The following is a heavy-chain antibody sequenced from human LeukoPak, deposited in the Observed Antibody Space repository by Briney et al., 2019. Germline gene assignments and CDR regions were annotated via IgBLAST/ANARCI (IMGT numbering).Heavy chain of an antibody. Sequence: ASVKVSCKASGYTFTTYFLHWVRQAPGQGLEWMGMINTSAGSTNYAQNFQGRVTMTRDTSTSTVYMDLTSLRSEDTAVYYCAISGYSSGWYYFDYWGQGTLVTVSS. D-gene: IGHD6-19*01. V-gene: IGHV1-46*01. J-gene: IGHJ4*02. CDR3: AISGYSSGWYYFDY. CDR2: INTSAGST. CDR1: GYTFTTYF.